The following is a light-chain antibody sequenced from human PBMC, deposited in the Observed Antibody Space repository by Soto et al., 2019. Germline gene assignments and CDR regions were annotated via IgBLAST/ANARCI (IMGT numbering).Light chain of an antibody. V-gene: IGKV3-20*01. CDR2: AAS. Sequence: EKVMTQSPATLSVSLGERATLSCRASQSVARNLAWYQQKPGQAPRLLIYAASNRATGIPDRFSGSGSGTDFTLTISRLEPEDFAVYYCQQYGSSGTFGQGTKVDVK. CDR1: QSVARN. J-gene: IGKJ1*01. CDR3: QQYGSSGT.